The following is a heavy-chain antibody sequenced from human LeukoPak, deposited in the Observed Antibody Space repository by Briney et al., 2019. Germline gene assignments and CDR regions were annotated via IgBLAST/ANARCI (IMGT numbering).Heavy chain of an antibody. Sequence: ASVKVSCKAAGYTFTSYYMHWVRQAPGQGLEGMGMINPSGGSTNYAQNFQGRVTMTRDTSTSTVYMELYSLRSEDTGVYYCARSGSSGWLDHWGQGTLVTVSS. CDR3: ARSGSSGWLDH. CDR2: INPSGGST. V-gene: IGHV1-46*01. CDR1: GYTFTSYY. J-gene: IGHJ4*02. D-gene: IGHD6-19*01.